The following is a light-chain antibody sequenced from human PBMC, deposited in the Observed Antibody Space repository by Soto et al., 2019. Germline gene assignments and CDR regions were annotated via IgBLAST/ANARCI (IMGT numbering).Light chain of an antibody. J-gene: IGKJ1*01. Sequence: DIQLTQSPSVLSASVGDTVTITYRASQALSNYLAWYQQKPGKAPKLLIYHASSLQSGVPLRFSGSGSGTEFTLTISSLQPDDFATYYCQQYNLYPETFGQGTKVDIK. V-gene: IGKV1-9*01. CDR2: HAS. CDR3: QQYNLYPET. CDR1: QALSNY.